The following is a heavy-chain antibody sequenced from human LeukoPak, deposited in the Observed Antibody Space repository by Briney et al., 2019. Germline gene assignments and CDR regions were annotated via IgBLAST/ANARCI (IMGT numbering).Heavy chain of an antibody. V-gene: IGHV1-69*06. CDR1: GGTFITSL. D-gene: IGHD6-19*01. Sequence: GASVKVSCKASGGTFITSLLSWVRQAPGQRREWMGGIIPIFGTANYAQEFQGRVTITSDKSTSTVYMELSSLRSDDTAVYFCAGSSSGWLYSDYWGQGTLVIVSS. J-gene: IGHJ4*02. CDR2: IIPIFGTA. CDR3: AGSSSGWLYSDY.